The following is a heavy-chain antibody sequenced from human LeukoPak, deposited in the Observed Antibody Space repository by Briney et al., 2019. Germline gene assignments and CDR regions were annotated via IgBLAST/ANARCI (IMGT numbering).Heavy chain of an antibody. CDR1: GFTFSTYA. CDR2: ISGSGGNT. Sequence: GGSLRLSCAASGFTFSTYAMSWVRQAPGKGLEWVSAISGSGGNTYHADSVRGRFTISRDNSKNTLYLQMSSLRAEDTAVYYCARESSVSGWYIYWGQGTLVTVSS. D-gene: IGHD6-19*01. V-gene: IGHV3-23*01. CDR3: ARESSVSGWYIY. J-gene: IGHJ4*02.